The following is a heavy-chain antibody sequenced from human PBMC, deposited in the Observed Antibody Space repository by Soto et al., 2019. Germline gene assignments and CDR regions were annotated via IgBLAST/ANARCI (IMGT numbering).Heavy chain of an antibody. V-gene: IGHV3-33*01. CDR1: GFTFSSYG. CDR3: ARGALYYYYGSGSPDY. CDR2: IWYDGSNK. D-gene: IGHD3-10*01. Sequence: GGSLRLSCAASGFTFSSYGMHWVRQAPGKGLEWVAVIWYDGSNKYYADSVKGRFTISRDNSKNTLYLQMNSLRAEDTAVYYCARGALYYYYGSGSPDYWGQGTQVTVSS. J-gene: IGHJ4*02.